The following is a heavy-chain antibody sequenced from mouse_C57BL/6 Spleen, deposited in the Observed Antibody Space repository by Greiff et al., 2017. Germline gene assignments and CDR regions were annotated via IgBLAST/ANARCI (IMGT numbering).Heavy chain of an antibody. CDR2: IYPGSGNT. D-gene: IGHD4-1*01. J-gene: IGHJ4*01. CDR3: ARTGGGYYAMDY. CDR1: GYTFTDYY. Sequence: VQLQQSGAELVRPGASVKLSCKASGYTFTDYYINWVKQRPAQGLEWIARIYPGSGNTYYNEKFKGKATLTAEKSSSTAYMQLSSLTSEDSAVYFCARTGGGYYAMDYWGQGTSVTVSS. V-gene: IGHV1-76*01.